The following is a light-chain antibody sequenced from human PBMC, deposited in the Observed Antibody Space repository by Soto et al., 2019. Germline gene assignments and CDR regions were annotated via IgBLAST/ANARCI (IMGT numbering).Light chain of an antibody. CDR3: QEYKSYSWT. Sequence: DIQMTQSPSTLSASVGDRVTITCRASQSISSWLAWYQQKPGKAPKLLIYDASSLESGVPSRVSGSGSGTEFTLTIDSMQPDDFASYYCQEYKSYSWTFGQGTKVAIK. CDR2: DAS. V-gene: IGKV1-5*01. CDR1: QSISSW. J-gene: IGKJ1*01.